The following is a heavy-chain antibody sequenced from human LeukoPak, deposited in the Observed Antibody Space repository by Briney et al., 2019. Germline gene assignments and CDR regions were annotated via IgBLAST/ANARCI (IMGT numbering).Heavy chain of an antibody. CDR2: INPNSGGT. Sequence: GASVKVSCKASGYTFTGYYMHWVRQAPGQGLEWMGWINPNSGGTNYAQKFQGRVTMTRDTSISTAYMELSRLRSDDTAVYYCARPNTAMVKSWDYFDYWGQGTLVTVSS. J-gene: IGHJ4*02. CDR1: GYTFTGYY. V-gene: IGHV1-2*02. D-gene: IGHD5-18*01. CDR3: ARPNTAMVKSWDYFDY.